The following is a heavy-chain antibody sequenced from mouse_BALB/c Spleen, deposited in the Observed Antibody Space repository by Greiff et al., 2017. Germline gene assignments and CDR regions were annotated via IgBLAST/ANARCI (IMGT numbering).Heavy chain of an antibody. J-gene: IGHJ3*01. CDR3: ARKGIYYDYDEAWFAY. Sequence: VKLQEYGAELAKPGASVKMSCKASGYTFTSYWMHWVKQRPGQGLEWIGYINPSTGYTEYNQKFKDKATLTADKSSSTAYMQLSSLTSEDSAVYYCARKGIYYDYDEAWFAYWGQGTLVTVSA. CDR1: GYTFTSYW. V-gene: IGHV1-7*01. D-gene: IGHD2-4*01. CDR2: INPSTGYT.